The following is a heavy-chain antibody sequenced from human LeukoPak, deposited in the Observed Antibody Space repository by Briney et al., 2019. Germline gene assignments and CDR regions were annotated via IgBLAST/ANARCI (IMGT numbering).Heavy chain of an antibody. Sequence: PGGSLRLSCEASGFIVSSSYMSWVRQAPGKGLGWVSVIYSGGSTYYVDSVKGRFTIPRDNAKNTLYLQMNSLRAEDTAVYYCARVQGYCSGGSCYGVNWFDPWGQGTLVTVSS. J-gene: IGHJ5*02. CDR3: ARVQGYCSGGSCYGVNWFDP. CDR2: IYSGGST. D-gene: IGHD2-15*01. V-gene: IGHV3-53*01. CDR1: GFIVSSSY.